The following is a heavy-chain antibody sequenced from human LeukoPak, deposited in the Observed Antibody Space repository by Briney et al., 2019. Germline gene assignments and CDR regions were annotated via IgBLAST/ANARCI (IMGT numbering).Heavy chain of an antibody. V-gene: IGHV1-46*01. D-gene: IGHD2-8*01. J-gene: IGHJ4*02. CDR1: GYTFTSYY. CDR3: ARDMSDTNSY. Sequence: ASVKVSCKASGYTFTSYYIHWVRQAPGQGLEWMGIINPSGGSTNYAQKFQGRVTMTTDTSTSTAYMELRSLRSDDTAVYYCARDMSDTNSYWGQGTLVTVSS. CDR2: INPSGGST.